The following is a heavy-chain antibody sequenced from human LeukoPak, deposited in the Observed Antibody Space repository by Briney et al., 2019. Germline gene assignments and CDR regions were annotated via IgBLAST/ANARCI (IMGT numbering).Heavy chain of an antibody. CDR2: ITQDGSEK. CDR3: ARDGFVGAADY. CDR1: EFPFSGFW. V-gene: IGHV3-7*01. J-gene: IGHJ4*02. D-gene: IGHD6-13*01. Sequence: GGASELSCSGSEFPFSGFWMNWVRQAPGKGPGWLANITQDGSEKHYVDSAKGRFPITRDNAKNSLFLQMNRLRVEDTTVLYCARDGFVGAADYWGQGSLVTVSS.